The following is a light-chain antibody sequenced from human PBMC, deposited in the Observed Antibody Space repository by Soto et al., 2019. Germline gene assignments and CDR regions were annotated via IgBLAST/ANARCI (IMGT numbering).Light chain of an antibody. V-gene: IGKV1-39*01. CDR2: AAY. Sequence: DIQMTQSPSSLSASVGDRVTITCRASQNIRNYLNWYQQTPGKAPKLLIYAAYSLQSVVPSRFSGSGSGTDFTLTISSLQPEDSATYYCQQRSSTPSSFGQGTKLEIK. CDR3: QQRSSTPSS. CDR1: QNIRNY. J-gene: IGKJ2*03.